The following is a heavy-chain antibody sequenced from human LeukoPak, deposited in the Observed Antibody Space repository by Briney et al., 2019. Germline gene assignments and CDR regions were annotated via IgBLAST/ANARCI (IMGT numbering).Heavy chain of an antibody. J-gene: IGHJ5*02. CDR3: ARGDSNYEYNWFDP. Sequence: SETPSLTCTVSGGSISSYYWSWIRQPAGKGLEWIGRIYTSGSTNYNPSLKSRVTMSVDTSKNQFSLKLSSVTAADTAVYYCARGDSNYEYNWFDPWGQGTLVTVSS. D-gene: IGHD4-11*01. V-gene: IGHV4-4*07. CDR1: GGSISSYY. CDR2: IYTSGST.